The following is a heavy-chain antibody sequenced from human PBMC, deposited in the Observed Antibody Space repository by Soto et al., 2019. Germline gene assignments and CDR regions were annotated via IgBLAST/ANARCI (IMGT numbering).Heavy chain of an antibody. CDR3: AHRRGNSYYNY. D-gene: IGHD3-22*01. V-gene: IGHV2-5*01. J-gene: IGHJ4*02. CDR1: GFSLSTSGMG. Sequence: QITLKESGPTLVKPTQTLTLTCTVSGFSLSTSGMGVAWIRQPPGKALEWLGIIYWNDENRFGPSLKNGLTITKDTSKNQVVLTMTNMDPADTGTYYCAHRRGNSYYNYWGQGTLVTVSS. CDR2: IYWNDEN.